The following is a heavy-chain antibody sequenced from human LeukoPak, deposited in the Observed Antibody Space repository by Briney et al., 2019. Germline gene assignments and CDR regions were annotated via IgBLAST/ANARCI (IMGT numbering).Heavy chain of an antibody. V-gene: IGHV4-39*07. CDR3: AIMITFGGVREDY. CDR2: IHYSGST. J-gene: IGHJ4*02. CDR1: GGSISGYY. Sequence: SETLSLTCSVSGGSISGYYWGWIRQPPGKGLEWIGSIHYSGSTYYNPSLKSRLTISVDTSKNQFSLKLSSVTAADTAVYYCAIMITFGGVREDYWGQGTLVTVSS. D-gene: IGHD3-16*01.